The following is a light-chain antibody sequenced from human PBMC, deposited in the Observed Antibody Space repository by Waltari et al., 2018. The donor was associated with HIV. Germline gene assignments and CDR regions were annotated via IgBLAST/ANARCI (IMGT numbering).Light chain of an antibody. V-gene: IGKV4-1*01. J-gene: IGKJ1*01. CDR3: QQYYSTLGT. CDR2: WAS. Sequence: DIVMTQSPDSLAVSLGGRATINCKSSQSVLYSSNNKNYLAWYQQKPGQPPKLLIYWASTRESGVPDRFSCSGSGTDFTLTISSLQAEDVAVYYCQQYYSTLGTFGQGTKVEIK. CDR1: QSVLYSSNNKNY.